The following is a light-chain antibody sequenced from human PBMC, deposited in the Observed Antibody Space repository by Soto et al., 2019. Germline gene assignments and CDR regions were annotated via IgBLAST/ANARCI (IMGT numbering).Light chain of an antibody. Sequence: QSVLTQPASVSGSPGQSITISCTGTTSDVGTYNYVSWYQQHPGKAPKLMIYEVSYRPSGVSNRFSGSKSGNTASLTISGLQAEDEANYYCSSYTTSNAPLVFGTGTKLTVL. CDR2: EVS. CDR3: SSYTTSNAPLV. J-gene: IGLJ1*01. V-gene: IGLV2-14*01. CDR1: TSDVGTYNY.